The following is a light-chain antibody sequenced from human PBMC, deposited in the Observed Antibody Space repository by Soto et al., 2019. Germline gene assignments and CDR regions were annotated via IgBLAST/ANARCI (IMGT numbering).Light chain of an antibody. CDR2: EVN. Sequence: QSALSQPASVSGSPGQSVTISGTGTSSDIGSYNLVSWYHQHPGQAPKLVIYEVNKRPSVDSNRFSGSKSGNTASLTIAGLQPEDEGEYYCCSYAGGRTFVVFGGGTKVTVL. J-gene: IGLJ3*02. CDR1: SSDIGSYNL. CDR3: CSYAGGRTFVV. V-gene: IGLV2-23*02.